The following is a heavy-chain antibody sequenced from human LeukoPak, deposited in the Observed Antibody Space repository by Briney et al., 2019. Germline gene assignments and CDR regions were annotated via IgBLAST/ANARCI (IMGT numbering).Heavy chain of an antibody. CDR1: GFTFRSYG. J-gene: IGHJ4*02. CDR3: ASFGSGTSYLNYFDY. CDR2: ISGSGGAT. V-gene: IGHV3-23*01. Sequence: GGSLRLSCVVSGFTFRSYGMSWVRQAPGKGLEWVSAISGSGGATYYADSVKGRFSISRDNSKNTLYLQMNSLRAEDTAVYSCASFGSGTSYLNYFDYWGQGTLVTVSS. D-gene: IGHD3-10*01.